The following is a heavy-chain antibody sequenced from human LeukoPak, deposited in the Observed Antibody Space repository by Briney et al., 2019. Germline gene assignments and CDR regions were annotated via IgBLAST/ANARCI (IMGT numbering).Heavy chain of an antibody. CDR3: AKGLVKH. CDR2: ISYDGSNK. CDR1: GFTFSSYA. Sequence: GGSLRLSCAASGFTFSSYAMHWVRQAPGKGLEWVAVISYDGSNKYYADSVKGRFTISRDNSKNTLYLQMNSLRAEDTAVYYCAKGLVKHWGQGTLVTVSS. V-gene: IGHV3-30-3*01. J-gene: IGHJ4*02. D-gene: IGHD3-9*01.